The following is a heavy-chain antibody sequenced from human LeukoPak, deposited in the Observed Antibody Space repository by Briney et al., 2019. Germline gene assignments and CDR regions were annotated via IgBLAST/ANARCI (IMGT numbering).Heavy chain of an antibody. V-gene: IGHV3-21*01. D-gene: IGHD3-10*01. CDR3: ARGLVLLWFGESFDY. CDR1: GFTFSNYS. Sequence: GGSLRLSCAASGFTFSNYSMNWVRQAPGKGLEWVSSISSSSSYIYYADSVKGRFTISRDNAKNSLYLQMNSLRAEDTAVYYCARGLVLLWFGESFDYWGQGTLVTVSS. J-gene: IGHJ4*02. CDR2: ISSSSSYI.